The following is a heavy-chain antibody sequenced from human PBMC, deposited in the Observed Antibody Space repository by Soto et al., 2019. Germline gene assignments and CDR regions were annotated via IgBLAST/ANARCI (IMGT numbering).Heavy chain of an antibody. V-gene: IGHV3-7*01. CDR2: IKQDGSEK. D-gene: IGHD6-19*01. CDR1: GFTFSSYW. CDR3: ARSKIPFGKQWLVPLDY. J-gene: IGHJ4*02. Sequence: GGSLRLSCAASGFTFSSYWMSWVRQAPGKGLEWVANIKQDGSEKYYVDSVKGRFTISRDNAKNSLYLQMNSLRAEDTAVYYCARSKIPFGKQWLVPLDYWGQGTLVTVSS.